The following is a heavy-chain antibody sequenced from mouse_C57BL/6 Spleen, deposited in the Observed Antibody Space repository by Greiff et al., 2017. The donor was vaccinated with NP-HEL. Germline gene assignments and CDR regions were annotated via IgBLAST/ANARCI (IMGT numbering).Heavy chain of an antibody. CDR2: ISYDGSN. J-gene: IGHJ4*01. Sequence: ESGPGLVKPSQSLSLTCSVTGYSITSGYYWNWIRQFPGNKLEWMGYISYDGSNNYNPYLKNRISITRDTSKNQFFLKLNSVTTEDTATYYCAREIYGNPMDYWGQGTSVTVSS. CDR1: GYSITSGYY. V-gene: IGHV3-6*01. CDR3: AREIYGNPMDY. D-gene: IGHD2-1*01.